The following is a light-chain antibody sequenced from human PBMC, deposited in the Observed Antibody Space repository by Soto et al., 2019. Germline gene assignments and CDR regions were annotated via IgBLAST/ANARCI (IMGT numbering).Light chain of an antibody. CDR2: EVT. V-gene: IGLV2-14*01. J-gene: IGLJ1*01. CDR1: SSDVGGYHY. Sequence: QSALTQPASVSGSPGQSITISCTGTSSDVGGYHYVSWYQQLPGKAPKLMIYEVTKRPSGVSNRFSGSKSDNTASLTISGLQAEDEADYYCSAYTTRSAVFGTVTKVTV. CDR3: SAYTTRSAV.